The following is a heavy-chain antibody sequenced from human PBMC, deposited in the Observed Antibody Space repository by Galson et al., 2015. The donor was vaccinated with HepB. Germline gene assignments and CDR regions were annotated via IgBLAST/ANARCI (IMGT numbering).Heavy chain of an antibody. D-gene: IGHD2-2*01. Sequence: SLRLSCAASGFTFSSYWMHWVRQVPVKGLVWVSRMYSDGSSANYADSVKGRFTISRDNAKNTLYLQMNSLRAEDTAVYYCGRALCSSGCYGFVIWGQGTMVTVSS. CDR3: GRALCSSGCYGFVI. CDR1: GFTFSSYW. CDR2: MYSDGSSA. V-gene: IGHV3-74*01. J-gene: IGHJ3*02.